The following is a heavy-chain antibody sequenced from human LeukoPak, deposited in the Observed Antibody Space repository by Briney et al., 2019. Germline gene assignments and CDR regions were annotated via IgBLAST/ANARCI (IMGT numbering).Heavy chain of an antibody. V-gene: IGHV4-34*01. Sequence: TLSLTCXVYGGSFSGYYWSWIRQPPGKGLEWIGEINHSGSTNYNPSLKSRVTISVDTSKNKFSLKLSYVTAADTAVYYCARGAYYYYYGMDVWGQGTTVTVSS. J-gene: IGHJ6*02. CDR3: ARGAYYYYYGMDV. CDR2: INHSGST. CDR1: GGSFSGYY.